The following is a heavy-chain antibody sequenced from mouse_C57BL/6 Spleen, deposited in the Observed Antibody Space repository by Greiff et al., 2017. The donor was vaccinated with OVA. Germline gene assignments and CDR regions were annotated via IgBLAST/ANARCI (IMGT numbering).Heavy chain of an antibody. V-gene: IGHV1-82*01. J-gene: IGHJ1*03. D-gene: IGHD6-1*01. CDR1: GYAFSSSW. CDR3: ARLAARNDWYFDV. Sequence: QVQLQQSGPELVKPGASVKISCKASGYAFSSSWMNWVKQRPGKGLEWIGRIYPGDGDTNYNGKFKGKATLTADKSSSTAYMQLSSLTSEDSAVYFCARLAARNDWYFDVWGTGTTVTVSS. CDR2: IYPGDGDT.